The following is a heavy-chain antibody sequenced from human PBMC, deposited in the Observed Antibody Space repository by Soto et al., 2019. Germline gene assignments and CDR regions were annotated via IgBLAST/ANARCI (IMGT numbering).Heavy chain of an antibody. J-gene: IGHJ3*02. D-gene: IGHD2-21*02. CDR2: IYYSGST. CDR3: ARAFCGGDCYHDAFDI. Sequence: SETLSLTCTVSGGSISSYYWSWIRQPPGKGLEWIGYIYYSGSTNYNPSLKSRVTISVDTSKNQFSLKLSSVTTADTAVYYCARAFCGGDCYHDAFDIWGQGTMVTVSS. V-gene: IGHV4-59*01. CDR1: GGSISSYY.